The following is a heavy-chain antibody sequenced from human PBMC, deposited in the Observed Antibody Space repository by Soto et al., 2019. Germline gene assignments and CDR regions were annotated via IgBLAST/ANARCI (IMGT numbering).Heavy chain of an antibody. D-gene: IGHD1-20*01. Sequence: GVSLRLSCSASGFTYSTYTMHWVRQAPGKGLEWVAVISYDVNNKFYADSVKGRFTISRYSTKQTLYLQMNSLRPDDTSMYYCARDGVSSTEYTWTSGTYFDYWGQGALVTVSS. J-gene: IGHJ4*02. CDR1: GFTYSTYT. V-gene: IGHV3-30-3*01. CDR3: ARDGVSSTEYTWTSGTYFDY. CDR2: ISYDVNNK.